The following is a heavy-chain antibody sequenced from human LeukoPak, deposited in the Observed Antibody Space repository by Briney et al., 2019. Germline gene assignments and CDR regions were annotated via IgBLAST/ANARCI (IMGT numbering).Heavy chain of an antibody. CDR3: AKDPTHYRVWDYYETIGLSY. D-gene: IGHD3-22*01. CDR2: IRYDGSNK. V-gene: IGHV3-30*02. CDR1: GFTFSSYS. J-gene: IGHJ4*02. Sequence: GGSLRLSRAASGFTFSSYSMNWVRQAPGKGLEWVTFIRYDGSNKYYADSVKGRFTISRDNSKNTLNLHMNSLRAEDTAVYYCAKDPTHYRVWDYYETIGLSYWGQGTLVTVSS.